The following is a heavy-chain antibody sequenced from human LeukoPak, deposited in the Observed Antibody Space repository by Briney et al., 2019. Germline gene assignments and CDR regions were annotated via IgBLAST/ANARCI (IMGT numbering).Heavy chain of an antibody. J-gene: IGHJ4*02. CDR3: ARGGLTGTTIPYFDY. V-gene: IGHV3-74*01. CDR2: INSDGSST. Sequence: GGSLRLSCAASGFTFSSYWMHWVRQAPGKGLVWVSRINSDGSSTSYADAVKGRFTISRDNAKNTLYLQMNSLRAEDTAVYYCARGGLTGTTIPYFDYWGRGTLVSVSS. D-gene: IGHD1-7*01. CDR1: GFTFSSYW.